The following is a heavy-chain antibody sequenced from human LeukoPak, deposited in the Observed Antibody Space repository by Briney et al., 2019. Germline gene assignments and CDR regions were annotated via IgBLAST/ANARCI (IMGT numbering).Heavy chain of an antibody. CDR2: TSDNGDYT. V-gene: IGHV3-23*01. Sequence: PGGSLRLSCAASGFTFNIYTLTWVRQAPGKGLDWVSITSDNGDYTYYADSVKGRFTISRDNSKNALYLQMNSLRAEDTAVYYCAKDGPRDIEYYYDSSGYYRGPTGQSDAFDIWGQGTMVTVSS. J-gene: IGHJ3*02. CDR1: GFTFNIYT. CDR3: AKDGPRDIEYYYDSSGYYRGPTGQSDAFDI. D-gene: IGHD3-22*01.